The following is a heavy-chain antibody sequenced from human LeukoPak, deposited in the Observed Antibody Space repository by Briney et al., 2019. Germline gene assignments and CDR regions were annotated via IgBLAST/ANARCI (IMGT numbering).Heavy chain of an antibody. J-gene: IGHJ4*02. V-gene: IGHV3-53*01. D-gene: IGHD1/OR15-1a*01. Sequence: GESLRLSCAASGFIVSSDYMNWVRQAPGKGLEWVSVIYNSSATYYADSVKGRFTISRDNSKNTLYLQMNSLRVEDTAVYYCARGNNYWGQGTLVTVSS. CDR3: ARGNNY. CDR2: IYNSSAT. CDR1: GFIVSSDY.